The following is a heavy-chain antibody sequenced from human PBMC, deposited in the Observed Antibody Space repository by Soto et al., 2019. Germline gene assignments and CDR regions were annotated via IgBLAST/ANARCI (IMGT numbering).Heavy chain of an antibody. D-gene: IGHD5-18*01. CDR3: ARGIVEMDTKHFDY. V-gene: IGHV4-31*03. J-gene: IGHJ4*02. Sequence: PSETLSLTCTVSGGSISSGGYYWSWIRQHPGKGLEWIGYIYYSGSTYYNPSLKSRVTISVDTSKNQFSLKLSSVTAADTAVYYCARGIVEMDTKHFDYWGQGTLVTVS. CDR1: GGSISSGGYY. CDR2: IYYSGST.